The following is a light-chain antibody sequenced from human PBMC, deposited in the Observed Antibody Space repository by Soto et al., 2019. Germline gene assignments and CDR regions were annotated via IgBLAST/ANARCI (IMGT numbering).Light chain of an antibody. Sequence: DIQMTQSPSTLSASIGDRVTITCRASQSINSWLAWYQQKPGKAPKLLIYKASSLESGVPSRFSGSASGTEFTPTISSLQPDDFATYYCQQHNDYPLTFGGGTKVEIK. CDR2: KAS. CDR3: QQHNDYPLT. J-gene: IGKJ4*01. V-gene: IGKV1-5*03. CDR1: QSINSW.